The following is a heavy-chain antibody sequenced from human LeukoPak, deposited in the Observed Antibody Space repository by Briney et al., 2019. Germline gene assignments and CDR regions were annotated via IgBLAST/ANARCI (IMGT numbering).Heavy chain of an antibody. CDR1: GFTFSSYA. D-gene: IGHD3-9*01. J-gene: IGHJ3*02. Sequence: PGGSLRLSCAASGFTFSSYAMSWVRQAPGKGLEWVSTISGSGGNTYDADSVKGRFTISRDNSKNTLYLQMNSLRAEDTAVYYCAHSGLRYFDWVPDDAFDIWGQGTMVTVSS. CDR3: AHSGLRYFDWVPDDAFDI. V-gene: IGHV3-23*01. CDR2: ISGSGGNT.